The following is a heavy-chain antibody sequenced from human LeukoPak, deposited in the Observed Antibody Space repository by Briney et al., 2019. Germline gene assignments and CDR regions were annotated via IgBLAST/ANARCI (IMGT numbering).Heavy chain of an antibody. CDR2: IKQDGSEK. Sequence: GGSLRLSCAASGFTFSSYWMSWVRQAPGKGLEWVANIKQDGSEKYYVDSVKGRFTISRDNAKNSLYLQMNSLRAEDTAVYYCARDPSSSGWYGQHDYWGQGTLVTVSS. J-gene: IGHJ4*02. CDR1: GFTFSSYW. CDR3: ARDPSSSGWYGQHDY. V-gene: IGHV3-7*01. D-gene: IGHD6-19*01.